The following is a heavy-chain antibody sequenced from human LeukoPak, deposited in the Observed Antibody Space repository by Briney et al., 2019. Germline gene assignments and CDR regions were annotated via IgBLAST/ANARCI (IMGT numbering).Heavy chain of an antibody. Sequence: AGGSLRLSCAASGFSFGYFAMSWVRQAPGKGLEWVGRIKSKTDGGTTDYAAPVKGRFTISRDDSENTLYLQMNSLKTEDTAVYYCTTSLYYYDSSGPHHKYYFDYWGQGTLVTVSS. V-gene: IGHV3-15*01. CDR1: GFSFGYFA. CDR3: TTSLYYYDSSGPHHKYYFDY. CDR2: IKSKTDGGTT. J-gene: IGHJ4*02. D-gene: IGHD3-22*01.